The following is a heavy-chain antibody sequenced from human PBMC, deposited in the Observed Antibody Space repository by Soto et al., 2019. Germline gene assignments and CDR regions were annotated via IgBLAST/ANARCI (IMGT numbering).Heavy chain of an antibody. CDR1: GASVSSGSYS. CDR2: YFQGGDA. Sequence: QLQLQESDSGLVRPAQTLSLTCAVSGASVSSGSYSWSWIRQPPGKGLEWIGFYFQGGDAYYNPSLESRVPISVDRSKNQFSLKLRSVTAAETAVYYCARLDYQSSGSYALDIWVQGTTVTVSS. CDR3: ARLDYQSSGSYALDI. D-gene: IGHD3-22*01. V-gene: IGHV4-30-2*01. J-gene: IGHJ3*02.